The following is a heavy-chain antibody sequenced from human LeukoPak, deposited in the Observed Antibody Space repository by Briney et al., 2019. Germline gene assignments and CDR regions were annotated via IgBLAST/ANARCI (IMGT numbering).Heavy chain of an antibody. Sequence: TLSLTFAISVDSVSINSAAWNWIRQSPSRGLEWLGRTYIRSKWTTNYPASVKSRLTITPDTSKNQFSLQLSPVTPEAPAVYYCARASSGYYCLFDYWGQGTLVTVSS. CDR1: VDSVSINSAA. CDR3: ARASSGYYCLFDY. CDR2: TYIRSKWTT. J-gene: IGHJ4*02. D-gene: IGHD3-22*01. V-gene: IGHV6-1*01.